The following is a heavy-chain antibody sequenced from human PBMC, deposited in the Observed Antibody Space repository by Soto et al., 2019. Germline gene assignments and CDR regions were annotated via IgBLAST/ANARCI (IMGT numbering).Heavy chain of an antibody. D-gene: IGHD1-1*01. Sequence: QVQLVQSGAEVLKPGSSVKLSCKTSGDTFDTFAISWVRQAPGQGLEWMEGIIPIFRKPDYTQKFQGRVTITADVSTSTAYMELSSLRSEDTAVYYCARDKGRGQLGGNYYYALDVWGQGTTVTVSS. CDR2: IIPIFRKP. V-gene: IGHV1-69*12. J-gene: IGHJ6*02. CDR1: GDTFDTFA. CDR3: ARDKGRGQLGGNYYYALDV.